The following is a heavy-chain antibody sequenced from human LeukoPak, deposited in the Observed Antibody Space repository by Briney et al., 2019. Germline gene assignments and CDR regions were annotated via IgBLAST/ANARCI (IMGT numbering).Heavy chain of an antibody. D-gene: IGHD3-22*01. Sequence: PGGSLRLSCAASGFTFSSYAMSWVRQAPGKGLEWVSAISGSGGSTYYADSVKGRFTISRDNSKNTLYLQMNSLRAEDTAVYYCAKTYYYDSSGYFSAFDIWGQGTMVTVSS. CDR3: AKTYYYDSSGYFSAFDI. V-gene: IGHV3-23*01. CDR2: ISGSGGST. CDR1: GFTFSSYA. J-gene: IGHJ3*02.